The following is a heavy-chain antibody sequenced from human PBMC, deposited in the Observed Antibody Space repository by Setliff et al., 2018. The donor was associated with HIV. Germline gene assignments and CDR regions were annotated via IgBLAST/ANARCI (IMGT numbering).Heavy chain of an antibody. CDR2: FDPEDDET. Sequence: ASVKVSCKVSGYSLTELSIHWVRQAPGEGLAWMGGFDPEDDETVYAEKFQGRVTMTEDTSTDTAYMALSRLRSEDTAMYYCATRGFYDILTGPTPGVFDICRQGTMVTVSS. D-gene: IGHD3-9*01. CDR1: GYSLTELS. V-gene: IGHV1-24*01. J-gene: IGHJ3*02. CDR3: ATRGFYDILTGPTPGVFDI.